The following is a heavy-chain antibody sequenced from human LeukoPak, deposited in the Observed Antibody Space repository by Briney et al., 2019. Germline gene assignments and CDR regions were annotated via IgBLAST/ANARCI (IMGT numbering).Heavy chain of an antibody. CDR1: GFTFSSYA. Sequence: GGSLRLSCAASGFTFSSYAMHWVRQAPGKGLEWVAVISYDGSNKYYADSVKGRFTISRDNSKNTLYLQMNSLRAEDTAVYYCARDLGYCSGGSCYSGVRDYWGQGTLVTVSS. D-gene: IGHD2-15*01. CDR2: ISYDGSNK. J-gene: IGHJ4*01. CDR3: ARDLGYCSGGSCYSGVRDY. V-gene: IGHV3-30-3*01.